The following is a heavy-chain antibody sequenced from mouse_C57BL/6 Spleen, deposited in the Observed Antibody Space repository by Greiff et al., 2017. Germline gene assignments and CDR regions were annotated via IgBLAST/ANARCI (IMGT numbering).Heavy chain of an antibody. D-gene: IGHD1-1*01. J-gene: IGHJ2*01. CDR3: ARITTVVAQFDY. Sequence: VQLQQPGAELVKPGASVKLSCKASGYTFTSYWMHWVKQRPGQGLEWIGMIHPTSGSTNYNEKFKSKATLTVDKSSSTAYMQLSSLTSEDSAVYYCARITTVVAQFDYWGQGTTLTVSS. V-gene: IGHV1-64*01. CDR2: IHPTSGST. CDR1: GYTFTSYW.